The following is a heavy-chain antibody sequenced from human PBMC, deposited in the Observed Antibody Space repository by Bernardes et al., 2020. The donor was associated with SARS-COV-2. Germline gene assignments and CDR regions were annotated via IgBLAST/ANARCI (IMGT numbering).Heavy chain of an antibody. J-gene: IGHJ6*02. D-gene: IGHD1-26*01. CDR2: ISAYTGHT. CDR3: AREGVTGSGRNYYYYGMEV. V-gene: IGHV1-18*04. Sequence: ASVKVSCKTSGFTFTTYGFSWVRQAPGQGLEWLGWISAYTGHTTYAEQFQGRVTMTTDTPTSTVYLDLGSLQSDDTAVYYCAREGVTGSGRNYYYYGMEVWGQGTTVTVSS. CDR1: GFTFTTYG.